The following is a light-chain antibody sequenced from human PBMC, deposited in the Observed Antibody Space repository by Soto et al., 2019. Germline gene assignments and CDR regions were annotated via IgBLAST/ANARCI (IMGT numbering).Light chain of an antibody. V-gene: IGKV1-5*01. J-gene: IGKJ5*01. CDR2: DAS. CDR1: QNIRNL. Sequence: IQLTHSPSTLSAAVGDSVIMTFRASQNIRNLLAWYQQKPGKAPKPLIYDASTLKTGVPSRFGGSESGSEFNFTITGLQPDDFATYFCQQYNTYATFGQGTRLEIK. CDR3: QQYNTYAT.